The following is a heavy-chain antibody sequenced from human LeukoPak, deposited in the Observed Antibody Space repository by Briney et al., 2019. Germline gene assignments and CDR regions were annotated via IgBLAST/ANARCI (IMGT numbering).Heavy chain of an antibody. V-gene: IGHV3-53*04. CDR3: AKGSPWIQLWLDAFDI. CDR1: GFTVSSNY. J-gene: IGHJ3*02. Sequence: GGSLRLSCAASGFTVSSNYMSWVRQAPGKGLEWVSVIYSGGSTYYADSVKGRFTISRHNSKNTLYLQMNSLRAEDTAVYYCAKGSPWIQLWLDAFDIWGQGTMVTVSS. CDR2: IYSGGST. D-gene: IGHD5-18*01.